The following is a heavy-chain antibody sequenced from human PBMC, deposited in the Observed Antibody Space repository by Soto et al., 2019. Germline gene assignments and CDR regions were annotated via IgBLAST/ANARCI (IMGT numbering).Heavy chain of an antibody. D-gene: IGHD3-9*01. CDR2: ISCSGSNK. Sequence: GGSLRLSCAASGFTFSSYGMHWVRQAPGKGLEWVAAISCSGSNKYYADSVKGRFTISRDNSKNTLYLQMNSLRAEDTAVYYCARDLRYFDPWDYWGPGTLVTVSS. CDR1: GFTFSSYG. V-gene: IGHV3-33*08. J-gene: IGHJ4*02. CDR3: ARDLRYFDPWDY.